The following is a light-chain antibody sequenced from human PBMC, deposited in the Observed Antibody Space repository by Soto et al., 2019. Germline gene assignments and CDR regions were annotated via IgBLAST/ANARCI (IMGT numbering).Light chain of an antibody. CDR3: SSFTGSSYV. J-gene: IGLJ1*01. CDR2: DVT. CDR1: SSDVGNNNY. V-gene: IGLV2-14*03. Sequence: SALTQPASVSGSPGQSITISCTGTSSDVGNNNYVSWYQHNPGRAPKVMICDVTNRPSGVSNRFSGSKSGNTASLTISGLQAEDEADYYCSSFTGSSYVFGTGTRSPS.